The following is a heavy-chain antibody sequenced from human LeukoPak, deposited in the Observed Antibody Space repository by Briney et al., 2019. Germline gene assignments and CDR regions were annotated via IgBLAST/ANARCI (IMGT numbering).Heavy chain of an antibody. CDR3: ARHGERGYSYGHDY. V-gene: IGHV4-59*05. J-gene: IGHJ4*02. Sequence: QVQLQESGPGLVKPSETLSLTCTVSGGSISSYYWSWIRQPPGKGLEWIGGIHYSGNTYYNPSLKSRVTISVDTSKNQFSLKLCSVTAADTAVYYCARHGERGYSYGHDYWGQGTLVTVSS. CDR2: IHYSGNT. CDR1: GGSISSYY. D-gene: IGHD5-18*01.